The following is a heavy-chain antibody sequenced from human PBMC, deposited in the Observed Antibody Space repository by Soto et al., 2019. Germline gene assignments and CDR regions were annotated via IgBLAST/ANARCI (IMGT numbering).Heavy chain of an antibody. Sequence: QVQLVQSGAEVKKPGSSVKVSCKASGGTFSSYAISWVRQAPGQGLEWMGGIIPIFGTTNYAQKFQGRVTITXXEXTXXAYMELSSLRSEDTAVYYCARVGTVTTWGNNWFDPWGQGTLVTVSS. V-gene: IGHV1-69*05. CDR1: GGTFSSYA. D-gene: IGHD4-17*01. J-gene: IGHJ5*02. CDR3: ARVGTVTTWGNNWFDP. CDR2: IIPIFGTT.